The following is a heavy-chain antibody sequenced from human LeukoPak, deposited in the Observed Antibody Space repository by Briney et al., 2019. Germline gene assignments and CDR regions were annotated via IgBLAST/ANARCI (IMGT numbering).Heavy chain of an antibody. Sequence: PSETLSLTCTVSGGSISSYYWRWTRQPAGRGLEWIGRIYTSGSTNYSPSLKSRVTMSVDTSKNQFSLTLSSVTAADTAVYYCARVQSGVISSSYDYWGQGTLVTVSS. D-gene: IGHD6-6*01. J-gene: IGHJ4*02. CDR1: GGSISSYY. CDR3: ARVQSGVISSSYDY. V-gene: IGHV4-4*07. CDR2: IYTSGST.